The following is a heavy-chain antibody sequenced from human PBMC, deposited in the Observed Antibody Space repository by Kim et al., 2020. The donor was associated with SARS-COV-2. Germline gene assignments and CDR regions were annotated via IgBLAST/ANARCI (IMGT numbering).Heavy chain of an antibody. J-gene: IGHJ6*02. CDR2: IDPSDSYT. V-gene: IGHV5-10-1*01. CDR1: GYSFTSYW. CDR3: ARRPLPGVRGRQYYYYGMDV. D-gene: IGHD3-10*01. Sequence: GESLKISCKGSGYSFTSYWISWVRQMPGKGLEWMGRIDPSDSYTNYSPSFQGHVTISADKSISTAYLQWSSLKASDTAMYYCARRPLPGVRGRQYYYYGMDVWGQGTTVTVSS.